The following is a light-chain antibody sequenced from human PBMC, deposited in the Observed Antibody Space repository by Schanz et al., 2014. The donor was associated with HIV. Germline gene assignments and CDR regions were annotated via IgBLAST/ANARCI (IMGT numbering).Light chain of an antibody. Sequence: QSALTQPPSASGSPGQSITISCTGSSSDVGSYNLVSWYQQYPGKAPKLMIYESGKRPSGVSNRFSGSKSGNTASLTISGLQAEDEADYYCSSSSTTTCVFGGGTKLTVL. CDR1: SSDVGSYNL. V-gene: IGLV2-14*02. CDR2: ESG. J-gene: IGLJ3*02. CDR3: SSSSTTTCV.